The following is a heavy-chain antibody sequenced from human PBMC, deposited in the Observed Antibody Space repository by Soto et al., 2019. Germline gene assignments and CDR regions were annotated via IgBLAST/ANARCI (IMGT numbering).Heavy chain of an antibody. J-gene: IGHJ6*02. CDR1: GGSFSGYY. D-gene: IGHD5-18*01. V-gene: IGHV4-34*01. CDR3: ARGRGKYSYGYYYYYGMDV. Sequence: SETLSLTCAVYGGSFSGYYWSWIRQPPGKGLEWIGEINHSGSTNYNPSLKSRVTISVDTSKNQFSLKLSSVTAADTAVYYCARGRGKYSYGYYYYYGMDVWGQGTTVTVS. CDR2: INHSGST.